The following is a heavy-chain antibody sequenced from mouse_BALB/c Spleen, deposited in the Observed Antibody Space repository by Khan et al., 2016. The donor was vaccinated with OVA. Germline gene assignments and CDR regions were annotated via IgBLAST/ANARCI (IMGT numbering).Heavy chain of an antibody. J-gene: IGHJ3*01. Sequence: EVQLVESGGGLVKPGGSLKLSCAASGFAFSSYDMSWVRQTPEKRLEWVATISSGGSYTYYPDSVKGRFTISRETARNTLYLQMSRLRSEDTALYYCTRPSYYGNPWFTYWGQGTRVTVSA. CDR2: ISSGGSYT. V-gene: IGHV5-9*02. D-gene: IGHD2-10*01. CDR1: GFAFSSYD. CDR3: TRPSYYGNPWFTY.